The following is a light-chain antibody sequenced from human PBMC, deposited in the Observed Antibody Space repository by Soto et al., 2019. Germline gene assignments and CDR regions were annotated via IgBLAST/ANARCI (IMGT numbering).Light chain of an antibody. CDR3: LHHNGYPPV. V-gene: IGKV1-17*01. CDR2: LAS. Sequence: DIQMTQSPSSLSASVGDTVTITCRASQPITNDCAWYQQKAGRAPKCLILLASRLQTGVPSRFSGSGSGTEFTLTISSLQPEVFATYYCLHHNGYPPVFGQGTKVEIK. CDR1: QPITND. J-gene: IGKJ2*01.